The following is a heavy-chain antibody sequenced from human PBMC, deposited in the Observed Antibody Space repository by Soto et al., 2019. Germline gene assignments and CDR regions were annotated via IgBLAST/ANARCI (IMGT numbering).Heavy chain of an antibody. J-gene: IGHJ4*02. CDR1: GYTFTSYG. CDR3: ARDPQYYYDSSGVDY. D-gene: IGHD3-22*01. CDR2: ISAYNGNT. V-gene: IGHV1-18*01. Sequence: QVQLVQSGAEVKKPGASVKVSCKASGYTFTSYGISWVRQAPGQGLEWMGWISAYNGNTNYAQKLQGRVTMTTDTSTSKAYMELRSLRSDDTAVYYCARDPQYYYDSSGVDYWGQGTLVTVSS.